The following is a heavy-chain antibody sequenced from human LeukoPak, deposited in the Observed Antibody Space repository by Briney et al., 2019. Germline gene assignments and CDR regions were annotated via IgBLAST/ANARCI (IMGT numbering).Heavy chain of an antibody. V-gene: IGHV3-30*18. CDR2: ISYDGSNK. CDR1: GFTFSSYG. D-gene: IGHD3-10*01. CDR3: AKDRSSLLWFGESLDY. J-gene: IGHJ4*02. Sequence: HSGGSLRLSCAASGFTFSSYGMHWVRQAPGKGLEWVAVISYDGSNKYYADSVKGRFTISRDNSKNTLYLQMNSLRAEDTAVYYCAKDRSSLLWFGESLDYWGQGTLVTVSS.